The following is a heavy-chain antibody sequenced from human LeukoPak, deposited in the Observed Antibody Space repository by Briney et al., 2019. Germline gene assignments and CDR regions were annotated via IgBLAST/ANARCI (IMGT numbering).Heavy chain of an antibody. CDR1: GYSISSGYY. J-gene: IGHJ4*02. D-gene: IGHD4-17*01. V-gene: IGHV4-38-2*02. Sequence: PSETLSLTCTVSGYSISSGYYWSWIRQPPGKGLEWIGEINHSGSTNYNPSLKSRVTISVDTSKNQFSLKLSSVTAADTAVYYCASLTVTTPGVDYWGQGTLVTVSS. CDR3: ASLTVTTPGVDY. CDR2: INHSGST.